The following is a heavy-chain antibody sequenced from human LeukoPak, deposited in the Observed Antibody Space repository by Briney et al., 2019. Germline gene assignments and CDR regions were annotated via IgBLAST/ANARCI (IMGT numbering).Heavy chain of an antibody. D-gene: IGHD4-17*01. Sequence: PGGSLRLSCAASGFTFSSYWMSWVRQAPGKGLGWVANIKQDGSEKYYVDFVKGRFTISRDNAKNSLYLQMNSLRAEDTAVYYCATSYGDYPNDAFDIWGQGTMVTVSS. CDR1: GFTFSSYW. CDR2: IKQDGSEK. V-gene: IGHV3-7*01. CDR3: ATSYGDYPNDAFDI. J-gene: IGHJ3*02.